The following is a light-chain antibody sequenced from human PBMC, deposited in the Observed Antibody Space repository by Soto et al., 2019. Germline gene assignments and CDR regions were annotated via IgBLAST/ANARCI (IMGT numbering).Light chain of an antibody. J-gene: IGLJ1*01. CDR3: SSFTGTTTLDV. V-gene: IGLV2-14*03. CDR1: SSDVGAYKY. Sequence: QSALTQPASVSGSPGQSFTISCTGTSSDVGAYKYVSWYQQHPGKVPKLIIYGVSNRPSGVSNRFSGSKSGNTAFLTISGLQPEDEADYYCSSFTGTTTLDVFGTGTKVTVL. CDR2: GVS.